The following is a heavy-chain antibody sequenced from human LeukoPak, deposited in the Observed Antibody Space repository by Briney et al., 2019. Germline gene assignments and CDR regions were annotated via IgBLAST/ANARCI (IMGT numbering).Heavy chain of an antibody. CDR1: GFTFSSYA. CDR2: ISGSGGST. J-gene: IGHJ4*02. Sequence: GGSLRLSCAASGFTFSSYAMSWVRQAPGKGLEWVPAISGSGGSTYYADSVKGRFTISRDNSKNTLYLQMNSLRAEDTAVYYCAKDRVVVVAATNFDYWGQGTLVTVSS. D-gene: IGHD2-15*01. V-gene: IGHV3-23*01. CDR3: AKDRVVVVAATNFDY.